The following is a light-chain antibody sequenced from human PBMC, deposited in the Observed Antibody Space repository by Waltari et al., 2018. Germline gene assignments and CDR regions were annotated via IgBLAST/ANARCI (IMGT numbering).Light chain of an antibody. CDR1: QSINTF. Sequence: IVLTQSPGTLSLSPGERATLSCRASQSINTFLAWYQQRPGQAPRLLIYATSSRATGIPDRFSVSGSGTDFSLTISRLEPGDFAVYFCQHYVRLPATFGQGTKVEIK. CDR2: ATS. V-gene: IGKV3-20*01. J-gene: IGKJ1*01. CDR3: QHYVRLPAT.